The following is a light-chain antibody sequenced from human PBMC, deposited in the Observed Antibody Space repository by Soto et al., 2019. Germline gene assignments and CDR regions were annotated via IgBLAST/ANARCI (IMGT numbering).Light chain of an antibody. CDR1: QSVSSSY. J-gene: IGKJ4*01. Sequence: EILLTQSPGTLSLSPGEIATLSCRASQSVSSSYLAWYQQKPGQAPRLLIYGASTRATGVPDRFSGSGSGTDFTFTISRLESEDFAVYFCQQYGSSPLTFGGGTKVEIK. V-gene: IGKV3-20*01. CDR2: GAS. CDR3: QQYGSSPLT.